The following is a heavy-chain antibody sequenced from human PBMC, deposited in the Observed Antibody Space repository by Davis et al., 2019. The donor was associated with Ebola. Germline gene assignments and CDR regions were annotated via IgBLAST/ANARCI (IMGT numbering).Heavy chain of an antibody. D-gene: IGHD4-23*01. J-gene: IGHJ4*02. V-gene: IGHV4-34*01. CDR3: ARAYYGGNSPGY. CDR2: INHSGST. CDR1: GGSFSGYY. Sequence: MPGGSLRLSCAVYGGSFSGYYWSWIRQPPGKGLEWIGEINHSGSTNYNPSLKSRVTISVDTSKNQFSLKLSSVTAADTAVYYCARAYYGGNSPGYWGQGTLVTVSS.